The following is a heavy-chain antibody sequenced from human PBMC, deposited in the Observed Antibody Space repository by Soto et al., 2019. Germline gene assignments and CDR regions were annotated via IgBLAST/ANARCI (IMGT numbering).Heavy chain of an antibody. Sequence: GGSLRLSCAASGFIFISYGMHWVRQAPGKGLEWVATISYDGSNKYYADSVKGRFTISRDNSKNTLYLQMNSLRAEDTAVYYCAKDGRYSYGTDSYFDYWGQGTLVTVSS. D-gene: IGHD5-18*01. CDR3: AKDGRYSYGTDSYFDY. V-gene: IGHV3-30*18. J-gene: IGHJ4*02. CDR1: GFIFISYG. CDR2: ISYDGSNK.